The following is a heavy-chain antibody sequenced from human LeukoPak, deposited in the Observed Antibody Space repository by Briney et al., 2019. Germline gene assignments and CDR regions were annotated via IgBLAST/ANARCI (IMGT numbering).Heavy chain of an antibody. V-gene: IGHV4-39*07. D-gene: IGHD5-18*01. J-gene: IGHJ4*02. Sequence: SETLSLTCTVSGGSISSSSYYWGWIRQPPGKGLEWIGSIYYSGSTYYNPSLKSRVTIPVDTSKNQFSLKLSSVTAADTAVYYCARVGDTAFDYWGQGTLVTVSS. CDR2: IYYSGST. CDR1: GGSISSSSYY. CDR3: ARVGDTAFDY.